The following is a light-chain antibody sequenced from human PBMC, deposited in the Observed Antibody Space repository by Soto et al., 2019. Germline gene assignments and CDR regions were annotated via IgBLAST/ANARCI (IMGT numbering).Light chain of an antibody. CDR3: QQCNSYSRT. V-gene: IGKV1-5*01. J-gene: IGKJ1*01. CDR1: QSISNW. Sequence: DIQMTQSPSTLPASVGDRVTITCRASQSISNWLAWYQQKPGKAPKLLIYDASSLESGVPSRFRGSGSGTEFTLTISSLQPDDFATYYCQQCNSYSRTFGQGTKVDIK. CDR2: DAS.